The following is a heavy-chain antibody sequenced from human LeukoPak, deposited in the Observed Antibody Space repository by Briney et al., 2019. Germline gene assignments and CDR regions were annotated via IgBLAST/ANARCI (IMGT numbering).Heavy chain of an antibody. CDR2: INPNSGGP. CDR3: ARRVGVIDATWPFDY. CDR1: GYSFTGFY. J-gene: IGHJ4*02. Sequence: ASVKVSCKASGYSFTGFYIHWVRQAPGQGLEWMGWINPNSGGPKYAQKFRGRVTMTRDTSISTAYMELSRLKSDDTAVYFCARRVGVIDATWPFDYWGQGTLVTVSS. D-gene: IGHD3-3*01. V-gene: IGHV1-2*02.